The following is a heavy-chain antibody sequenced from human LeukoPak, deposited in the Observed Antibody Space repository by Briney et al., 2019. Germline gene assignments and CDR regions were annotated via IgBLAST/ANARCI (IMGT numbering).Heavy chain of an antibody. J-gene: IGHJ6*03. V-gene: IGHV3-21*01. Sequence: GGSLRLSCAASGFILSSYSMNWVRQAPGKGLEWVSSISSGSSYIYYADSVKGRFTISRDNAKNSLYLQMNSLSAEDTAVYYCAYTSGYDFSSYYYYYMDVWGKGTTVTVSS. D-gene: IGHD5-12*01. CDR2: ISSGSSYI. CDR1: GFILSSYS. CDR3: AYTSGYDFSSYYYYYMDV.